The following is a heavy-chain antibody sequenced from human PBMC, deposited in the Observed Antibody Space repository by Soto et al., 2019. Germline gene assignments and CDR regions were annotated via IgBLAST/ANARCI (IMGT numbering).Heavy chain of an antibody. CDR3: ARVAVNFEWLHYFDY. CDR2: ISSSGSTI. Sequence: PGGSLRLSCAASGFTFNDYYMSWIRQAPGKGLEWVSYISSSGSTIYYADSVKGRFTISRDNAKNSLYLQMNSLRAEDTAVYYCARVAVNFEWLHYFDYWGQGTLVTVSS. V-gene: IGHV3-11*01. CDR1: GFTFNDYY. J-gene: IGHJ4*02. D-gene: IGHD3-9*01.